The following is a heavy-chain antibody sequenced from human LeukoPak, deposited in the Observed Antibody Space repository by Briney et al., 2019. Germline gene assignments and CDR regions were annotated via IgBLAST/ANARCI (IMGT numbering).Heavy chain of an antibody. CDR3: ARFRGGNLGGYDY. D-gene: IGHD3-16*01. V-gene: IGHV1-8*02. J-gene: IGHJ4*02. Sequence: PLASVKVSCKASGYTFINYDINWVRQATGQGPEWMGWMNPNSGNTGNAQKFQGRVTMTRNTSINTAYMELSSLRSEDTAVYYCARFRGGNLGGYDYWGQGALITVSS. CDR1: GYTFINYD. CDR2: MNPNSGNT.